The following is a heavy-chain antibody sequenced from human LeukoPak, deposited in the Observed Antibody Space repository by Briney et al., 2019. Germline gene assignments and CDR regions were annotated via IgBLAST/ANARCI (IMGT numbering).Heavy chain of an antibody. V-gene: IGHV3-66*01. CDR2: IYSGGST. CDR1: GFTVSSNY. CDR3: ARVNLGERDAFDI. Sequence: PGGSLRLSCAASGFTVSSNYMSWVHQAPGRGLEWVSVIYSGGSTYSADSVTGRFTISRDNSKNTLYLQMNSLRAEDTAVYYCARVNLGERDAFDIWGQGTMVTVSS. D-gene: IGHD1-1*01. J-gene: IGHJ3*02.